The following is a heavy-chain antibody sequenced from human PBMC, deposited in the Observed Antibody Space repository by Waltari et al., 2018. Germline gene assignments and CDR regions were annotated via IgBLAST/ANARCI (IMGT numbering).Heavy chain of an antibody. CDR1: GLTFSRSW. CDR2: IQQNGSEK. V-gene: IGHV3-7*01. CDR3: ARDLVATPP. J-gene: IGHJ5*02. Sequence: EVQLVESGGDLVQPGGSLRLSCAASGLTFSRSWRTWVRQAPGKGMEWCGNIQQNGSEKWYADSVRGRFTISRDNAMNSLYLQMNSLRVEDTAVYYCARDLVATPPWGQGTLVTVSS. D-gene: IGHD2-21*02.